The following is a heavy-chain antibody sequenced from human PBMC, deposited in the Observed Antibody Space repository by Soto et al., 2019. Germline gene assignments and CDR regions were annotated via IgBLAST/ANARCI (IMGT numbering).Heavy chain of an antibody. CDR1: AFTFSSYE. J-gene: IGHJ3*02. Sequence: PGGSLRLSCAASAFTFSSYEMNWVRQVPGKGLEWISYISSSGSSIHYADSVKGRFTISRDNAKNSLYLQMNSLRAEDTAVYYCARISGWRIGGFGGAFDIWGQGTMVTVSS. D-gene: IGHD3-16*01. CDR2: ISSSGSSI. V-gene: IGHV3-48*03. CDR3: ARISGWRIGGFGGAFDI.